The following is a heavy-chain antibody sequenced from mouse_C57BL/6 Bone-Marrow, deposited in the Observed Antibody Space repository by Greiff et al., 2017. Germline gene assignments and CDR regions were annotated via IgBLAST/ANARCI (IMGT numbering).Heavy chain of an antibody. Sequence: EVKLVESGAELVKPGASVKLSCTASGFNFKDDSMHWVKQRPEQGLEWIGWIDPEDGDTDYASKVQGQATITADTSSNTAYLQLSSLTSEDTAVYYCATGYDWFAYWGQGTLVTVSA. CDR2: IDPEDGDT. J-gene: IGHJ3*01. CDR1: GFNFKDDS. CDR3: ATGYDWFAY. V-gene: IGHV14-4*01. D-gene: IGHD2-3*01.